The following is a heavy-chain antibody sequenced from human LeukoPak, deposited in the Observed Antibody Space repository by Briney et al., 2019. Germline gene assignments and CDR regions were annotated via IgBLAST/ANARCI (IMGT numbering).Heavy chain of an antibody. J-gene: IGHJ4*02. D-gene: IGHD1-26*01. CDR2: IFPADSDT. CDR1: GYSFSNYW. V-gene: IGHV5-51*01. Sequence: GESLKISCKGSGYSFSNYWIAWVRRMPGKGLEWMGIIFPADSDTRYSPSLQGQVTISVDKSITTAYLQWSSLKASDSAMYYCARPPGVGATSFDYWGQGTLVTVSS. CDR3: ARPPGVGATSFDY.